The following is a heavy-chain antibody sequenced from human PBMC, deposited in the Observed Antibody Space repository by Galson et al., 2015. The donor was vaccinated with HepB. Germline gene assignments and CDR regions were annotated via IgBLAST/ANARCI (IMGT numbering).Heavy chain of an antibody. CDR1: GTSVNGGLYY. D-gene: IGHD5/OR15-5a*01. Sequence: ETLSLTCYVSGTSVNGGLYYWFWIRQPPGKGLEWVGYFYNSGRTNYNPSLKSRVSISLGASKNQFSLRLNSVTAADTAVYYCAANYKLSTTLGYWGQGSLVAVSA. CDR3: AANYKLSTTLGY. CDR2: FYNSGRT. V-gene: IGHV4-61*01. J-gene: IGHJ4*02.